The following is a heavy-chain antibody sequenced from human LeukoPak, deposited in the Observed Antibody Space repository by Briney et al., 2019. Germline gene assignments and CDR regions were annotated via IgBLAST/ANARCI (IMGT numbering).Heavy chain of an antibody. V-gene: IGHV3-23*01. CDR3: AKDRIPDGKYSIDF. D-gene: IGHD5-24*01. J-gene: IGHJ4*02. CDR1: GFTFSTYA. Sequence: GGSLRLSCAASGFTFSTYAMSWVRQAPGKGLEWVSVIVGDGGGVHYADSVSGRFTISRDNSRNTLYLQMNSLRVEDTAVYYCAKDRIPDGKYSIDFWGQGTLVTVSS. CDR2: IVGDGGGV.